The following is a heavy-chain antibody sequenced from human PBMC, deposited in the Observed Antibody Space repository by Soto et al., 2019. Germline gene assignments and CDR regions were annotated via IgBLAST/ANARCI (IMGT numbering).Heavy chain of an antibody. CDR2: IYHDGST. V-gene: IGHV4-39*01. D-gene: IGHD5-18*01. Sequence: ETLSLTCTVSGDSVTSNHFFWAWTGRPPGRGLEWIASIYHDGSTYIRPSLKSRVSMSLDTSKNQFSLKLTSVTAADTAVYFCGTMLTGNSGHSEFDSWGQGTLVTVSS. J-gene: IGHJ5*01. CDR3: GTMLTGNSGHSEFDS. CDR1: GDSVTSNHFF.